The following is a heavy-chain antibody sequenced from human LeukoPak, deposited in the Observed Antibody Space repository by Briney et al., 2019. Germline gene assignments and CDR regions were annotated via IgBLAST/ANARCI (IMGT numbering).Heavy chain of an antibody. Sequence: GESLKISCKGSGYSFTSYWIGWVRQMPGKGLEWMGIIYPGDSDTRYSPSLQGQVTISADKSISTAYLQWSSLKASDTAMYYWAKARGSGSYPELYYFDYWGQGTLVTVSS. V-gene: IGHV5-51*01. CDR2: IYPGDSDT. D-gene: IGHD1-26*01. CDR1: GYSFTSYW. J-gene: IGHJ4*02. CDR3: AKARGSGSYPELYYFDY.